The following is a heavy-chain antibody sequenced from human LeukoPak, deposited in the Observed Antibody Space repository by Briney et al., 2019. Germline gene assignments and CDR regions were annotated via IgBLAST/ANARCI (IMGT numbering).Heavy chain of an antibody. Sequence: SETLSLTCTVSGGSISSSTYYWGWIRQPPGKGLEWIGSMYYSSGNTYYNPSLKSRVTISVDTSKNQFSLKLSSVTAADTAVYYCTRGRGEGRGIAMVRGVRAPSYNWFDPWGHGTQVTVSS. CDR1: GGSISSSTYY. J-gene: IGHJ5*02. CDR2: MYYSSGNT. V-gene: IGHV4-39*07. D-gene: IGHD3-10*01. CDR3: TRGRGEGRGIAMVRGVRAPSYNWFDP.